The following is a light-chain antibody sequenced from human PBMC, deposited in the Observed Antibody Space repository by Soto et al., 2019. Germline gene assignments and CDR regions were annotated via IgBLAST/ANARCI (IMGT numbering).Light chain of an antibody. Sequence: DIQMTQSPSTLSASVGDRVTITCRASQNIRNGMAWFQQRPGKAPRLLIYEASTLESGVPTRLSGSGFGTEFPLTISSLQPDDIATYYCQRYNTSPWTFGQGTKVEIK. CDR3: QRYNTSPWT. V-gene: IGKV1-5*03. J-gene: IGKJ1*01. CDR1: QNIRNG. CDR2: EAS.